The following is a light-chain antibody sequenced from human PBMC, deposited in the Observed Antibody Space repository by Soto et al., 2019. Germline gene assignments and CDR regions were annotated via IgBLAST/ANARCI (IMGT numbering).Light chain of an antibody. V-gene: IGKV3-20*01. CDR3: QQYSTSPPT. CDR2: GTS. J-gene: IGKJ4*01. CDR1: QTVGGNY. Sequence: EIVLTQSPGTLSLSPGEGATLSCRASQTVGGNYLAWYQQKPGQAPRLLIYGTSNRATGIPDRFSGSGSGTDFSLSISRLGPEDFAVFYCQQYSTSPPTFGGGTKVEIK.